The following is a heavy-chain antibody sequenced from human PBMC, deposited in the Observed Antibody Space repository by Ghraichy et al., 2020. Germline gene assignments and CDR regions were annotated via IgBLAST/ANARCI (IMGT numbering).Heavy chain of an antibody. V-gene: IGHV1-69*13. D-gene: IGHD2-21*02. Sequence: SVKVSCKASGGTFSSYAISWVRQAPGQGLEWMGGIIPIFGTANYAQKFQGRVTITADESTSTAYMELSSLRSEDTAVYYCARDPAYCGGDCYQSQVDYWGQGTLVTVSS. CDR3: ARDPAYCGGDCYQSQVDY. CDR2: IIPIFGTA. J-gene: IGHJ4*02. CDR1: GGTFSSYA.